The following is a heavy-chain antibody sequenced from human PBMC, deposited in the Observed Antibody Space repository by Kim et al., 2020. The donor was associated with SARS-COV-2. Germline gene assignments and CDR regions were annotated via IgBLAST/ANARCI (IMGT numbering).Heavy chain of an antibody. Sequence: GGSLRLSCAASGFSFSDSAMHWVRQASGKGLEWVGRIRSKANSYETTYAASVKGRFTISRDDSKNAAYLQMNRLKTEEPAVYYCTRVPGPTLAFWDAYDIWGQGTMVTVSS. V-gene: IGHV3-73*01. CDR1: GFSFSDSA. D-gene: IGHD3-3*02. J-gene: IGHJ3*02. CDR2: IRSKANSYET. CDR3: TRVPGPTLAFWDAYDI.